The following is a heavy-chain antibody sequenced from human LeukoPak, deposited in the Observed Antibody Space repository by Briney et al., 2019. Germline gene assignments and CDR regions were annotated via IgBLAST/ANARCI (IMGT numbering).Heavy chain of an antibody. D-gene: IGHD3-10*01. CDR2: MNPNNGNT. V-gene: IGHV1-8*01. CDR3: VRDGEGLAISVNYWFDL. Sequence: ASVKVSCKASGFTFTRYDINWVRQATGQGLEWMGWMNPNNGNTGYAQTFQGRVTMTRGTFTSTAYMELRSLTSEDTAVYYCVRDGEGLAISVNYWFDLWGQGTLVTVSS. CDR1: GFTFTRYD. J-gene: IGHJ5*02.